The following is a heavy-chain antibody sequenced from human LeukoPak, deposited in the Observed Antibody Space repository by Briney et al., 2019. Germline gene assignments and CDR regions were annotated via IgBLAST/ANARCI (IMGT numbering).Heavy chain of an antibody. V-gene: IGHV4-39*07. J-gene: IGHJ4*02. CDR1: GGSITSSDYY. D-gene: IGHD3-10*01. CDR3: VRGVIWFDY. CDR2: MYYTGST. Sequence: KTSETLSLTCTVSGGSITSSDYYWAWIRQPPGKGLEWVGAMYYTGSTYYNPSLKSRVTISIDTSKNQFSLKLSSVTAADTAVYSMVRGVIWFDYWGQGTLVTVSS.